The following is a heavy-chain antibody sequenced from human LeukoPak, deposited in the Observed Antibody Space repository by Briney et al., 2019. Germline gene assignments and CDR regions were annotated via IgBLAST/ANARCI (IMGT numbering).Heavy chain of an antibody. CDR2: IYYSGST. Sequence: PSETLSLTCTVSGGSISSSSYYWGWIRQPPGKGLEWIGYIYYSGSTNYNPSLKSRVTISVDTSKNQFSLKLSSVTAADTAVYYCARDPPGGSSRNCTNGVCYLDAFDIWGQGTMVTVSS. CDR3: ARDPPGGSSRNCTNGVCYLDAFDI. D-gene: IGHD2-8*01. J-gene: IGHJ3*02. CDR1: GGSISSSSYY. V-gene: IGHV4-61*01.